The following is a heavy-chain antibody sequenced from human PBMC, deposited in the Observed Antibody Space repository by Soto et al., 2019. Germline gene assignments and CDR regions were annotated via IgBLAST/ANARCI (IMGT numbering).Heavy chain of an antibody. V-gene: IGHV4-59*08. J-gene: IGHJ3*02. D-gene: IGHD2-8*01. CDR2: IYYSGST. CDR1: GGSISSYY. Sequence: SETLSLTCTVSGGSISSYYWGWIRQPPGKGLEWIGYIYYSGSTNYNPSLKRRVTISVDTSKKQFSLKLSSVTAADPAVYYCARRGYYAISAFDIWGQGTMVTVSS. CDR3: ARRGYYAISAFDI.